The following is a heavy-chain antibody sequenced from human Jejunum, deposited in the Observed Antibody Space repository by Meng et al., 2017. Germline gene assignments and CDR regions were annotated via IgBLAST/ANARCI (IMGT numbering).Heavy chain of an antibody. D-gene: IGHD7-27*01. CDR2: AST. V-gene: IGHV4-61*08. CDR3: ARDHWGSLDY. CDR1: GGSVSSAGYQ. J-gene: IGHJ4*02. Sequence: QVHLQESGPGRGRPSETLSLICTVSGGSVSSAGYQWGWIRQPPGKGLEWIGYASTNYNPSLKSRVTISLDTSKNQFSLKLSSVTAADTAVYYCARDHWGSLDYWGQGSLVTVSS.